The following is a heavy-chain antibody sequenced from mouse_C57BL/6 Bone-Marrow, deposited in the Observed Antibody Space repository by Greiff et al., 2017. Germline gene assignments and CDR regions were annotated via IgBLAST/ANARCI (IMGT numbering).Heavy chain of an antibody. CDR1: GYTFTSYW. D-gene: IGHD2-5*01. Sequence: QVQLQQPVAELVKPGASVKLSCKASGYTFTSYWITWVKQRPGQGLEWIGDIYPGSGSTNYNEKFKSKATLTVEPSSSTAYMQLSSLTSEDYAVYYCARRDYSNYGDYWGQGTTLTVSS. CDR2: IYPGSGST. V-gene: IGHV1-55*01. J-gene: IGHJ2*01. CDR3: ARRDYSNYGDY.